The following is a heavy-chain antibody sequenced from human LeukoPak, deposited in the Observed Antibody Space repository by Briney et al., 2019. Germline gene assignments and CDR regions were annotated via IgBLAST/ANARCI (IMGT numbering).Heavy chain of an antibody. Sequence: PSETLSLTCTVSGGSISSYYWSWIRQPAGKGLEWIGCIYTSGSTNYNPSLKSRVTMSVATSKNQFSLKLSSVTAADTAVYYCARERSLRGNYYGMDVWGQGTTVTVSS. CDR2: IYTSGST. J-gene: IGHJ6*02. D-gene: IGHD2-15*01. CDR3: ARERSLRGNYYGMDV. V-gene: IGHV4-4*07. CDR1: GGSISSYY.